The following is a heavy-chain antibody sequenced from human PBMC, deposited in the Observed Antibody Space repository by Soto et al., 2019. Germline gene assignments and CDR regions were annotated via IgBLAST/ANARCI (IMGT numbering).Heavy chain of an antibody. J-gene: IGHJ3*02. Sequence: SVKVSCKASGGTFSSYAISWVRQAPGQGLEWMGGIIPIFGTANYAQKFQGRVTITADKSTSTAYMELSSLRSEDTAVYYCARALHYYDSSGYDHAFDIWGQGTMATVS. CDR2: IIPIFGTA. D-gene: IGHD3-22*01. CDR1: GGTFSSYA. V-gene: IGHV1-69*06. CDR3: ARALHYYDSSGYDHAFDI.